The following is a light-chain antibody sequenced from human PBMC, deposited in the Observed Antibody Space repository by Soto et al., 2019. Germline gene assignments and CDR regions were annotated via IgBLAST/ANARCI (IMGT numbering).Light chain of an antibody. CDR1: QSITTW. CDR3: XRXNDYQYI. CDR2: KAT. V-gene: IGKV1-5*03. J-gene: IGKJ2*01. Sequence: DIQMTQSPSTLSASVGDRVTITCRASQSITTWLAWYQQKPGKAPKLLIYKATNLQSGVPSRFSGSGSGTEFSLTISSLQPXDXXXXXXXRXNDYQYIFGQGTKLEIK.